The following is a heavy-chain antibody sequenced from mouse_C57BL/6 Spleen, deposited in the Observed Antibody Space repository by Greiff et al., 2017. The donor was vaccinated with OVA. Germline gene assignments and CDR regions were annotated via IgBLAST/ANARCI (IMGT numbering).Heavy chain of an antibody. V-gene: IGHV2-2*01. CDR3: ARKDSTTVVGGYAMDY. Sequence: VQLQQSGPGLVQPSQSLSITCTVSGFSLTSYGVHWVRQSPGKGLEWLGVIWSGGSTDYNAAFISRLSISKDNSKSQVFFKMNSLQADDTAIYYWARKDSTTVVGGYAMDYWGQGTSVTVSS. D-gene: IGHD1-1*01. J-gene: IGHJ4*01. CDR2: IWSGGST. CDR1: GFSLTSYG.